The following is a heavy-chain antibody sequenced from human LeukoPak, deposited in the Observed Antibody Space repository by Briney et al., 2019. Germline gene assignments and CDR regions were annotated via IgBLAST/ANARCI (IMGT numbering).Heavy chain of an antibody. CDR3: AKDGVWYDSSGYRH. D-gene: IGHD3-22*01. Sequence: GGSLRLSCAASGFTFSSYAMSWVRQAPGKGLEWVSAISGSGGSTYYADSVKGRFTISRGNSKNTLYLQMNSLRAEDTAVYYCAKDGVWYDSSGYRHWGQGTLVTVSS. CDR2: ISGSGGST. J-gene: IGHJ4*02. V-gene: IGHV3-23*01. CDR1: GFTFSSYA.